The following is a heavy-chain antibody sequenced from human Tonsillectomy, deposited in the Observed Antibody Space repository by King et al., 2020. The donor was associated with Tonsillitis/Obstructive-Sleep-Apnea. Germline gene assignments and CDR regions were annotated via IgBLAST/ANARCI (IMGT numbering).Heavy chain of an antibody. D-gene: IGHD3-10*01. CDR2: LGLGCYT. J-gene: IGHJ5*02. CDR3: ARAQFVAGKNWFDT. CDR1: GIAFNDYD. V-gene: IGHV3-13*04. Sequence: VQLVESGGGFVQPGGSLRLSRAASGIAFNDYDIHWVRQAAGKGIEWVSTLGLGCYTYIPDSVKGRFTLSRENAKNSLYLQMNSLRAGDTAVYYCARAQFVAGKNWFDTWGQGTPVTVSS.